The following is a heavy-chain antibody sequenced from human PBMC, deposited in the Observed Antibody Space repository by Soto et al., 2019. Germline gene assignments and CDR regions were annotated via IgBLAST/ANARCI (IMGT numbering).Heavy chain of an antibody. CDR1: GGSITSYS. CDR3: ARGDRGWFDP. Sequence: QVQLQESGPGLVKPSATLSLTCTVSGGSITSYSWNWIRQPAGKGLEWIGRIFSSGSTDYNPSLKSRVTMSVDTSKNQFSLKLSSVTAADTAVYFCARGDRGWFDPWGQGTLVTVSS. CDR2: IFSSGST. J-gene: IGHJ5*02. V-gene: IGHV4-4*07. D-gene: IGHD3-10*01.